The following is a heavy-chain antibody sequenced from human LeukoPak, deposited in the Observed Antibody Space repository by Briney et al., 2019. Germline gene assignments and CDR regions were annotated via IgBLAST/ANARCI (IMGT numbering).Heavy chain of an antibody. V-gene: IGHV4-59*05. D-gene: IGHD3-10*01. Sequence: SETLSLTCNVSGGSISSYYWNWVRQPPGRGLEWIGSIYYTGSTYYNPSLKSRVTISVDTPKNQFSLKLSSVTAADTAVYYCAGEVLTYYYGAGTYYNVHYWGQGTLVTVSS. CDR2: IYYTGST. CDR3: AGEVLTYYYGAGTYYNVHY. CDR1: GGSISSYY. J-gene: IGHJ4*02.